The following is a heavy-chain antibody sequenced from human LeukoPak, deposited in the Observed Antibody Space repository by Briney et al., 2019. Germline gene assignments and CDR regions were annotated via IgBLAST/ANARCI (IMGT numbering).Heavy chain of an antibody. CDR1: GFTFRSYG. D-gene: IGHD3-22*01. CDR3: AKGPMIVVVINGGYFDY. Sequence: GGTLRLSCVASGFTFRSYGMSWVRQAPGKGLEWVSGISGSGGSTYYADSVKGRFTISRDNSKNTLYLQMNSLRAEDTAVYYCAKGPMIVVVINGGYFDYWGQGTLVTVSS. CDR2: ISGSGGST. J-gene: IGHJ4*02. V-gene: IGHV3-23*01.